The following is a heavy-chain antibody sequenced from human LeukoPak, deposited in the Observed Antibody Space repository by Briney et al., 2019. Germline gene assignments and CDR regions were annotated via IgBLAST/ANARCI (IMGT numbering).Heavy chain of an antibody. CDR3: ARDYDYGDYPGY. Sequence: SGGSLRLSCAASGFTFSRYRMHWVRQAPGKGLVWVSQIETDGRTTTYADSVKGRFTISRDNAKNSLYLQMNSLRAEDTALYYCARDYDYGDYPGYWGQGTLVTVSS. CDR2: IETDGRTT. J-gene: IGHJ4*02. CDR1: GFTFSRYR. V-gene: IGHV3-74*01. D-gene: IGHD4-17*01.